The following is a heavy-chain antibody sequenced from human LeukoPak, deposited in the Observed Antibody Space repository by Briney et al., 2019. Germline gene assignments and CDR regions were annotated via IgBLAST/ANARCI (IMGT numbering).Heavy chain of an antibody. CDR2: IYYSGST. CDR3: ARDGSLNWFDP. CDR1: GGAISRYY. J-gene: IGHJ5*02. V-gene: IGHV4-59*01. Sequence: SETLSLTCTVSGGAISRYYWSWIRQPPGKGLEWIGYIYYSGSTNYNPSLKSRVTISVDTSKNQFSLKLSSVTAADTAVYYCARDGSLNWFDPWGQGTLVTVSS.